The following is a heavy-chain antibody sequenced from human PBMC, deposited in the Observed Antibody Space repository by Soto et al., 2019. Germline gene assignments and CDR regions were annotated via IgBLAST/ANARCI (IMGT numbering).Heavy chain of an antibody. J-gene: IGHJ6*02. V-gene: IGHV4-59*01. D-gene: IGHD2-21*02. Sequence: QVQLQESGPGLVKPSETLSLTCTVSGGSISRYYWSWIRQPPGKGLEWIGYMYNTGRTVYNPSFTSRVTISVDTSTKQFPLQLDSVTAADTAVYYCARDLWGYCGTDCYPLDVWGQGTTVTFSS. CDR1: GGSISRYY. CDR2: MYNTGRT. CDR3: ARDLWGYCGTDCYPLDV.